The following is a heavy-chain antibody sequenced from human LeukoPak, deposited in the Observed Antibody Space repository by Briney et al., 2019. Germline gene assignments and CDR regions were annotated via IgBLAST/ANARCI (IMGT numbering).Heavy chain of an antibody. CDR2: IYSGGST. J-gene: IGHJ4*02. Sequence: GGSLRLSCAASGFTVSSNYMGWVRQAPGKGLEWGSVIYSGGSTYYADFVRGRLTIPGEYTKTTLDVQMNSLRAEDTAVYYCARGYSSSWYYFDYWGQGTLVTVSS. CDR3: ARGYSSSWYYFDY. V-gene: IGHV3-53*01. D-gene: IGHD6-13*01. CDR1: GFTVSSNY.